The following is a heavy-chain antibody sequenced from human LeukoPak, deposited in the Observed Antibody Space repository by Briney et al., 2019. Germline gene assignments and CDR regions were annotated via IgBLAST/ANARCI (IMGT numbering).Heavy chain of an antibody. V-gene: IGHV3-30*04. D-gene: IGHD3-10*01. CDR3: ARSYGSGSYSEYYFDY. J-gene: IGHJ4*02. Sequence: GGSLRLSCAASGLTFSSYDMHWVRQAPGKGLEWVAVISYDGSNKYYADSVKGRFTISRDNSKNTLYLQMNSLRAEDTAVYYCARSYGSGSYSEYYFDYWGQGTLVTVSS. CDR1: GLTFSSYD. CDR2: ISYDGSNK.